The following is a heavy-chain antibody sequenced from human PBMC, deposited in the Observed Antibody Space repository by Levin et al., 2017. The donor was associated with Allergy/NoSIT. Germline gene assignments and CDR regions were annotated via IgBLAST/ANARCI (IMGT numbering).Heavy chain of an antibody. CDR2: IDPSGTHI. CDR3: ARGGPTVTTFYFFHY. D-gene: IGHD5-24*01. J-gene: IGHJ4*02. Sequence: PGGSLRLSCAASGFGFSSFGMNWVRQAPGKGLEWVSSIDPSGTHIFYADSLEGRFTVSRDNTKNSLYLQINSLRSEDTAVYFCARGGPTVTTFYFFHYWGQGTLVNVSS. CDR1: GFGFSSFG. V-gene: IGHV3-21*01.